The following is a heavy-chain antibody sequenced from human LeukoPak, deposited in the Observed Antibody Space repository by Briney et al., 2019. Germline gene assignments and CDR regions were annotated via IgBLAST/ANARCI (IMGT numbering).Heavy chain of an antibody. D-gene: IGHD1-26*01. CDR3: ARDQSGHIAGGTDAFEI. V-gene: IGHV3-48*04. CDR2: ISGRSSVI. CDR1: GFTFSSYS. J-gene: IGHJ3*02. Sequence: GGSLRLSCAASGFTFSSYSMSWVRQAPGKGPEWVSYISGRSSVIYYADSVKGRFTISRDNAKNSLYLQMTGLRAEDTAVYYCARDQSGHIAGGTDAFEIWGQGTMVTVSS.